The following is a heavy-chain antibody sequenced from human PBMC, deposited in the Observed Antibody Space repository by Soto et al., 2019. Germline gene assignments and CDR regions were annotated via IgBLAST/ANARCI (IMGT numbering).Heavy chain of an antibody. D-gene: IGHD5-12*01. CDR1: GGSISSGGYY. CDR2: IYYSGNT. J-gene: IGHJ4*02. Sequence: SETLSLTCTVSGGSISSGGYYWSWIRQHPGKGLEWIGYIYYSGNTYYNPSLESRVPISVDTSKKQFSLNLSSVTAADTAVFYCARARRDGYNYFDSWGQGTLVTVSS. V-gene: IGHV4-31*03. CDR3: ARARRDGYNYFDS.